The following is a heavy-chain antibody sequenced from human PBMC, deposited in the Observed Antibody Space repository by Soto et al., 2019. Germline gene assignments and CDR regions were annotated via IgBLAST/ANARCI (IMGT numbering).Heavy chain of an antibody. D-gene: IGHD3-3*01. V-gene: IGHV3-33*01. Sequence: QVQVVESGGGVVQPGRSLRLSCEASGFTFTSYARHWFGQAQGKGLEWVAVIWYDGSKKYYADSVKGRFSISRDNSKNTVFLQMNSLRAEDTAVYYCARDRRFLEWLDQWGQGTLVTVSS. J-gene: IGHJ4*02. CDR1: GFTFTSYA. CDR3: ARDRRFLEWLDQ. CDR2: IWYDGSKK.